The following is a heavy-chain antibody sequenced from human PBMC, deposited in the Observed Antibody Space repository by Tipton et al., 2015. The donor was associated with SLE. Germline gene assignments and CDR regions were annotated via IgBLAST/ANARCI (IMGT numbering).Heavy chain of an antibody. CDR3: AKVWGTVDTEHDY. D-gene: IGHD5-18*01. Sequence: GSLRLSCAASGFTFISSAMSWVRQAPGKGLEWVSTISGSAYTIYYADSVKGRFTISRDNSKNILYLQMNSLRAEDTARYYCAKVWGTVDTEHDYWGQGTLVTVSS. V-gene: IGHV3-23*01. J-gene: IGHJ4*02. CDR2: ISGSAYTI. CDR1: GFTFISSA.